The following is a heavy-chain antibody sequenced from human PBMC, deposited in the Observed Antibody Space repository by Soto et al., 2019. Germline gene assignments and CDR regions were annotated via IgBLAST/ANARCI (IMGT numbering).Heavy chain of an antibody. V-gene: IGHV4-59*01. Sequence: PSETLSLTCTVSGGSISSYYWSWIRQPPGKGLEWIGYIYYSGSTNYNPSLKRRVTISVDTSKNQFSLKLSSVTAADTAVYYCARFVLRYFDWSPAYGMDVWGQGTTVTVSS. CDR3: ARFVLRYFDWSPAYGMDV. D-gene: IGHD3-9*01. CDR1: GGSISSYY. CDR2: IYYSGST. J-gene: IGHJ6*02.